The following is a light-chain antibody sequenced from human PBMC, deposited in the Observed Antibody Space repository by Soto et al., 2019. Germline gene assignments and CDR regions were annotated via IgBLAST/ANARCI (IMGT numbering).Light chain of an antibody. CDR1: SSDIGASNY. CDR2: DVN. CDR3: YSWNSNSDTHYV. J-gene: IGLJ1*01. Sequence: QSALTQPASVSGSPRHSITISCTGTSSDIGASNYVSWYQQHPGQAPKLMIADVNNRPSGISDRFSGSKSGNTASLTISGLQAEDDADYYCYSWNSNSDTHYVFGTGTKVTVL. V-gene: IGLV2-14*03.